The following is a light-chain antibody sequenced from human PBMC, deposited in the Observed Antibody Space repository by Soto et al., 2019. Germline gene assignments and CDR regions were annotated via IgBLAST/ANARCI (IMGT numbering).Light chain of an antibody. CDR3: SSYTSTDTIYV. Sequence: QSALTQPASVSGSPGQSITISCAGTSSDVGPYNYVSWYQLHPGKAPKLMIFEVSNRPSGVSNRFSGSKSGNTASLTISGLQAEDEADYYCSSYTSTDTIYVFGNGTKVTV. V-gene: IGLV2-14*01. J-gene: IGLJ1*01. CDR2: EVS. CDR1: SSDVGPYNY.